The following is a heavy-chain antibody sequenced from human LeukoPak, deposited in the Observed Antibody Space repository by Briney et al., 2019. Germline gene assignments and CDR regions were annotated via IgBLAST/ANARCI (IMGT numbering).Heavy chain of an antibody. CDR3: ARDVGANERPSDY. V-gene: IGHV4-38-2*02. CDR1: GYSISSGYY. CDR2: IYHSGST. Sequence: PSETLSLTRTVSGYSISSGYYWGWIRQPPGKGLEWIGSIYHSGSTYYNPSLKSRVTISVGTSKNQFSLKLSSVTAADTAVYYCARDVGANERPSDYWGQGTLVTVSS. J-gene: IGHJ4*02. D-gene: IGHD3-3*01.